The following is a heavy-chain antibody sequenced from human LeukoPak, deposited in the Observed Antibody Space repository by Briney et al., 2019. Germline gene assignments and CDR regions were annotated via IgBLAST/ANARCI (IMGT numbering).Heavy chain of an antibody. V-gene: IGHV4-38-2*02. J-gene: IGHJ4*02. CDR1: GYSISSGYY. Sequence: SETLSLTCTVSGYSISSGYYWGWIRQPPGKGLEWIGSIYHSGSTYYNPSLKSRVTISVDTSKNQFSLKLSSVTAADTAVYYCARRLRIGYGSGSYYRGQPRGGYYFDYWGQGTLVTVSS. CDR2: IYHSGST. D-gene: IGHD3-10*01. CDR3: ARRLRIGYGSGSYYRGQPRGGYYFDY.